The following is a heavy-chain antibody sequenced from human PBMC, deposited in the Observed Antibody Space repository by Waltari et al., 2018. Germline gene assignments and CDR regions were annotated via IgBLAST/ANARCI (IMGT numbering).Heavy chain of an antibody. Sequence: EVQLVESGGGLVQPGRSLRLSCTASGFTFGDYAMSWVRQAPGKGLEWVGFIRSKAYGATTEYAASVKGRFTISRDDSKSIAYLQMNSLKTEDAAIYYCTRAVAVGTYYYYCYMDVWGKGTAVTVSS. CDR2: IRSKAYGATT. D-gene: IGHD1-1*01. V-gene: IGHV3-49*04. CDR3: TRAVAVGTYYYYCYMDV. CDR1: GFTFGDYA. J-gene: IGHJ6*03.